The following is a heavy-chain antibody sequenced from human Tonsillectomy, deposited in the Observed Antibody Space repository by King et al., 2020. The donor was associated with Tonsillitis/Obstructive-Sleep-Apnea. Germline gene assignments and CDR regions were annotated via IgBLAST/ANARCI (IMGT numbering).Heavy chain of an antibody. CDR2: INHSGST. J-gene: IGHJ6*02. CDR1: GASFSAYY. D-gene: IGHD3-9*01. Sequence: VQLQQWGAGLLKPSETLSLTCGVYGASFSAYYWNWIRQPPGKGLEWIGEINHSGSTSYNPSLKSRVTISVDTSKTQFSLNLSSVTAADTAVYFCARESGHDILPGYSRAYYGMDVWGQGTTVIVSS. V-gene: IGHV4-34*01. CDR3: ARESGHDILPGYSRAYYGMDV.